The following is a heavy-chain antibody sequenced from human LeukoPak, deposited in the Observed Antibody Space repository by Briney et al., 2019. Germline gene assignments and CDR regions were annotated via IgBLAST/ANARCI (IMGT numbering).Heavy chain of an antibody. Sequence: GGSLRLSCAASGFTFSSYRMPWVRQAPGKGLEWVAVISYDGSNKYYADSVKGRFTISRDNSKNTLYLQMNSLRAEDTAVYYCAKDEDYYDSSGYFDYWGQGTLVTVSS. CDR1: GFTFSSYR. V-gene: IGHV3-30*18. CDR3: AKDEDYYDSSGYFDY. D-gene: IGHD3-22*01. J-gene: IGHJ4*02. CDR2: ISYDGSNK.